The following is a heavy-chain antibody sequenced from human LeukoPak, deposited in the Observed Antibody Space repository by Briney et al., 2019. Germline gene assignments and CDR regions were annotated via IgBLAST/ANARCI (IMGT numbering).Heavy chain of an antibody. Sequence: GASVKVSCKASGYTFTGYYMHWVRQAPGQGLEWMGWINPNSGGTNYAQKFQGRVTMTRDTSISTAYMELSRLRSDDTAVYYCAKSNVYYYYYYMDVWGKGTTVTVSS. V-gene: IGHV1-2*02. J-gene: IGHJ6*03. CDR3: AKSNVYYYYYYMDV. CDR2: INPNSGGT. CDR1: GYTFTGYY. D-gene: IGHD1-1*01.